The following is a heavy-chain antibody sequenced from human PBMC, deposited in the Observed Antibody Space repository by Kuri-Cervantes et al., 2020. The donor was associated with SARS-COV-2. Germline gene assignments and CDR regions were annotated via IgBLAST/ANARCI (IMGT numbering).Heavy chain of an antibody. CDR2: IYTSGST. CDR3: ARGGGGQLDFDY. J-gene: IGHJ4*02. Sequence: SETLSLTCAVSGGSISSSNWWSWVRQPAGKGLEWIGRIYTSGSTNYNPSLKSRVTMSVDTSKNQFSLKLSSVTAADTAVYYCARGGGGQLDFDYWGQGTLVTVSS. D-gene: IGHD6-13*01. V-gene: IGHV4-4*07. CDR1: GGSISSSNW.